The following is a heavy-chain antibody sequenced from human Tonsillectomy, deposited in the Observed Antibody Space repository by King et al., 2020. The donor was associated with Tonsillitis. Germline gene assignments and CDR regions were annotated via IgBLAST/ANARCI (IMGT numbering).Heavy chain of an antibody. CDR2: INHSGST. Sequence: VQLQQWGAGLLKPSETLSLTCAVYGGSFSGYYWSWIRQPPGKGLEWIGEINHSGSTNYNPSLKSRVTISVDTSKNQFSLKLSSVTAADTAVYYCASVGYSGSYLPFDYGGQGTPVTVSS. D-gene: IGHD1-26*01. CDR3: ASVGYSGSYLPFDY. V-gene: IGHV4-34*01. J-gene: IGHJ4*02. CDR1: GGSFSGYY.